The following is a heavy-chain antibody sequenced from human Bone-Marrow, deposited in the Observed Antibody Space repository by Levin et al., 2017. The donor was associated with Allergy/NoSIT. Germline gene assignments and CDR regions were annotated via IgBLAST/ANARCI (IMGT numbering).Heavy chain of an antibody. Sequence: SETLSLTCNVSGASFGNYYWNWIRQPPGKGLEWLGEIKHTGSANYGPSLKGRVTMSIDTSNNQFSLRVASVTAADTAVYFCARGRRPYCSDITCYRFYFDVWGQGSLVTVSS. V-gene: IGHV4-34*01. CDR1: GASFGNYY. CDR3: ARGRRPYCSDITCYRFYFDV. J-gene: IGHJ4*02. D-gene: IGHD2-15*01. CDR2: IKHTGSA.